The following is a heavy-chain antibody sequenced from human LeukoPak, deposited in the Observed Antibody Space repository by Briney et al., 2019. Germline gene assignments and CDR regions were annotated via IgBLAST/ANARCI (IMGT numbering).Heavy chain of an antibody. CDR2: IYYSGGT. Sequence: SETLSLTCTVSGGSISRYYWSWIRQPPGKGLEWIGYIYYSGGTNYNPSLKSRVTISIDTSKNQFSLKLRSVTAADTAVYYCARDSNSGSYCSSTSCPYWYFDLWGRGTLVTVSS. CDR1: GGSISRYY. D-gene: IGHD2-2*01. CDR3: ARDSNSGSYCSSTSCPYWYFDL. J-gene: IGHJ2*01. V-gene: IGHV4-59*01.